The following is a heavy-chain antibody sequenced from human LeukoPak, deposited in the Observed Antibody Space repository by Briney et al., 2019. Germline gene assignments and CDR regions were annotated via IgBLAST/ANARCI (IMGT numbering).Heavy chain of an antibody. CDR1: GFTFSSYG. D-gene: IGHD4-17*01. J-gene: IGHJ4*02. CDR2: ISWNSGSI. V-gene: IGHV3-9*03. CDR3: AKDSRGTYGDLTPGYFDY. Sequence: PGGSLRLSCAASGFTFSSYGMSWVRQAPGKGLEWVSGISWNSGSIGYADSVKGRFTISRDNAKNSLYLQMNSLRAEDMALYYCAKDSRGTYGDLTPGYFDYWGQGTLVTVSS.